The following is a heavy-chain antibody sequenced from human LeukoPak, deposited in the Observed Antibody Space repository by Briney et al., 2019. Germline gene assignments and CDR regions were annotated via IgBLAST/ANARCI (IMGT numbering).Heavy chain of an antibody. V-gene: IGHV4-39*02. Sequence: PSETLSLTCTVSGGSITSSTYYWGWIRQPPGRGLEWIGGIYYSGSTYYNPSLKSRVAMSVDTSKNHFSLRLNSLTAADTAVYYCASPGPRGNYRYFANWGQGTLVTVSS. CDR3: ASPGPRGNYRYFAN. D-gene: IGHD3-16*02. CDR2: IYYSGST. CDR1: GGSITSSTYY. J-gene: IGHJ4*02.